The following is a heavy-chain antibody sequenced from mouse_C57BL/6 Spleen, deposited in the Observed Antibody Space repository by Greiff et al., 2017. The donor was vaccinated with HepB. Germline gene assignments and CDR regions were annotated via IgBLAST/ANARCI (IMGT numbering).Heavy chain of an antibody. Sequence: EVQLQESGPGLVKPSQSLSLTCSVTGYSITSGYYWNWIRQFPGNKLEWMGYISYDGSNNYNPSLKNRISITRDTSKNQFFLKLNSVTTEDTATYYCARRGYPRHFDYWGQGTTLTVSS. J-gene: IGHJ2*01. CDR1: GYSITSGYY. D-gene: IGHD5-1-1*01. V-gene: IGHV3-6*01. CDR3: ARRGYPRHFDY. CDR2: ISYDGSN.